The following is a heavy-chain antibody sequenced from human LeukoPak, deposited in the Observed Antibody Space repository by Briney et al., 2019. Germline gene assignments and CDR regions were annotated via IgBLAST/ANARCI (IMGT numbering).Heavy chain of an antibody. CDR1: GFTFDDYA. CDR3: AKDIGGSSWYWISAFDI. D-gene: IGHD6-13*01. Sequence: GGSLRLSCAASGFTFDDYAMHWVRQAPGKGLEWVSGISWNSGSIGYADSVKGRFTISRDNAKNSLYLQMNSLRAEDTALYYCAKDIGGSSWYWISAFDIWGQGTMVTLSS. CDR2: ISWNSGSI. V-gene: IGHV3-9*01. J-gene: IGHJ3*02.